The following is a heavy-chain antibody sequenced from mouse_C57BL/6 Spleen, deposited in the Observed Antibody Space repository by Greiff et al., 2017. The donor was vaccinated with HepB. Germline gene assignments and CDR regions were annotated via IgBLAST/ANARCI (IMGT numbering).Heavy chain of an antibody. CDR2: ISSGSSTI. CDR1: GFTFSDYG. D-gene: IGHD1-1*01. J-gene: IGHJ3*01. V-gene: IGHV5-17*01. CDR3: ARPHGSSYVGFAY. Sequence: DVHLVESGGGLVKPGGSLKLSCAASGFTFSDYGMHWVRQAPEKGLEWVAYISSGSSTIYYADTVKGRFTISRAHAKNTLFLQMTSLRSEDTAMYYCARPHGSSYVGFAYWGQGTLVTVSA.